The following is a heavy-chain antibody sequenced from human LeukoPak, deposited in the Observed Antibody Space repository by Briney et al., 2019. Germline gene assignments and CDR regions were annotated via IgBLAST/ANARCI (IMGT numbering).Heavy chain of an antibody. J-gene: IGHJ5*02. CDR3: ASDPGIAAAGTSWFDP. V-gene: IGHV4-34*01. CDR2: INHSGST. Sequence: PSETLSLTCAVYGGSFSGYYWNWIRQPPGKGLEWLGEINHSGSTNYNPSLKSRVTISVDTSKNQFSLKLSSVTAADTAVYYCASDPGIAAAGTSWFDPWGQGTLVTVSS. D-gene: IGHD6-13*01. CDR1: GGSFSGYY.